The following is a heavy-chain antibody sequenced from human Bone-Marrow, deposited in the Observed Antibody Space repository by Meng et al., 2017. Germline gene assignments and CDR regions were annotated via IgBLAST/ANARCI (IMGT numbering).Heavy chain of an antibody. CDR3: ARDGGSYGSVGYGMDV. D-gene: IGHD5-18*01. J-gene: IGHJ6*02. CDR1: GFTFSSYA. CDR2: ISYDGSNK. Sequence: LSLTCAASGFTFSSYAMHWVRQAPGKGLEWVAVISYDGSNKYYADSVKGRFTISRDNSKNTLYLQMNSLRAEDTAVYYCARDGGSYGSVGYGMDVWGQGTTVTVSS. V-gene: IGHV3-30*01.